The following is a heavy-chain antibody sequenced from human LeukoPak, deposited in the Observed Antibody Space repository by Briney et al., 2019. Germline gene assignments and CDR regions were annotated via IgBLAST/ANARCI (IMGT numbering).Heavy chain of an antibody. V-gene: IGHV3-48*01. CDR2: ISSSSSTI. Sequence: GGSLRLSCAASVFTFSIYSMNWVRQAPGKGLECVSYISSSSSTIYYADSVKGRFTISRDNGKNSLYLQMNNLRAEDTAVYYCAREPRHYGSGIPEGMDVWGKGTTVTVSS. J-gene: IGHJ6*04. CDR3: AREPRHYGSGIPEGMDV. CDR1: VFTFSIYS. D-gene: IGHD3-10*01.